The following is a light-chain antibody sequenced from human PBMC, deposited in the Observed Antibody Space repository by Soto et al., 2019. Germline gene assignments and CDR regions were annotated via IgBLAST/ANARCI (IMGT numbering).Light chain of an antibody. CDR1: QSVSNNF. V-gene: IGKV3-20*01. Sequence: EIVLTQSPGTLSLSPGEGATLSCRASQSVSNNFLAWYQHTPGQAPRLLTYDATSRPTGIPDRFRGSGSGTDISLTISRLEPEDFAVYYCQQYGTSPHTFGQGTKVEIK. J-gene: IGKJ2*01. CDR3: QQYGTSPHT. CDR2: DAT.